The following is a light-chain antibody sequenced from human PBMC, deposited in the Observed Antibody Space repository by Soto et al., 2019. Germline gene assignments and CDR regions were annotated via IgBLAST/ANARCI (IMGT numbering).Light chain of an antibody. Sequence: QSALTQPASFSGSPGKSISISCTGTSSDVGGYNYVSWYQQHPGKAPKLMIYDVSNRPSGVSNRFSGSKSGNTASLTISGLQAEEEADYYCSSYTSSSSYVFGTGTKLTLL. CDR1: SSDVGGYNY. CDR3: SSYTSSSSYV. J-gene: IGLJ1*01. V-gene: IGLV2-14*01. CDR2: DVS.